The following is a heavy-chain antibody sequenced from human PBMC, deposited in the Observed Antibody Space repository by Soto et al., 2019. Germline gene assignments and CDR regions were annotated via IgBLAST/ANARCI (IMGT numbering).Heavy chain of an antibody. CDR1: GFMFSTYL. V-gene: IGHV3-7*01. J-gene: IGHJ6*02. Sequence: VGSLRPSCEAFGFMFSTYLMSWVRQAPGKGLEWVANIKQGGNEKFYVDSVKGRFTISRDNAKKSLFLQMNSLRPEDTAVYYCVGALTYEVPYYYYGMDVWGQGTTVTVSS. D-gene: IGHD3-16*01. CDR2: IKQGGNEK. CDR3: VGALTYEVPYYYYGMDV.